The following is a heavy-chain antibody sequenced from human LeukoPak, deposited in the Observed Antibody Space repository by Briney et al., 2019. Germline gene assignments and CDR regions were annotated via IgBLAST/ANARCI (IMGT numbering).Heavy chain of an antibody. CDR2: TYWNDAK. J-gene: IGHJ4*02. V-gene: IGHV2-5*01. CDR3: AHRLAGSLEY. Sequence: FGPTLVKPTQILTLTRTFSVVSLSTGGVGVGGIRQPPGKALEWLALTYWNDAKRYSPSLKSRRIITKDPSKNQLGLTMTIMDPVDTATYYCAHRLAGSLEYWGQGTLVTV. CDR1: VVSLSTGGVG. D-gene: IGHD6-19*01.